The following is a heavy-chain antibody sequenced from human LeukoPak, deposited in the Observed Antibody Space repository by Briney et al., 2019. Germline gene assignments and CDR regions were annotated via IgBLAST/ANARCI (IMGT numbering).Heavy chain of an antibody. J-gene: IGHJ4*02. V-gene: IGHV4-59*01. CDR3: ARTHSVSTSFDY. CDR1: GFSINSYS. Sequence: SETLSLTCTVSGFSINSYSWSWIRQPPGKGLEWMGFIYYSGSTNYNPSFKSRVTISVIPSKSQFSLKLSSVTAADTAVYYCARTHSVSTSFDYWGKGTLVTVS. CDR2: IYYSGST. D-gene: IGHD2-2*01.